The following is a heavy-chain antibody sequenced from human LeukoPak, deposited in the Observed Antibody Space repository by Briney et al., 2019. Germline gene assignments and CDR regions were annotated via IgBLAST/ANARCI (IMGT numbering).Heavy chain of an antibody. D-gene: IGHD2-2*01. CDR3: AKEEGFVVPAATGYYYYYMDV. J-gene: IGHJ6*03. V-gene: IGHV3-30*02. CDR1: GFTFSSYG. Sequence: GGFLRLSCAASGFTFSSYGMHWVRQAPGKGLEWVAFIRYDGSNKYYADSVKGRFTISRDNSKNTLYLQMNSLRAEDTAVYYCAKEEGFVVPAATGYYYYYMDVWGKGTTVTVSS. CDR2: IRYDGSNK.